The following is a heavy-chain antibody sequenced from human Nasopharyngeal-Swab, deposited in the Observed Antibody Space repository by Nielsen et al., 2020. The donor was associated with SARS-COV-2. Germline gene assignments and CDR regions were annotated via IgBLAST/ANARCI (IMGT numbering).Heavy chain of an antibody. CDR1: GFTFSDHW. Sequence: GESLKISCVVSGFTFSDHWMNWVRQAPGKGLEWVANIKPDGSEKYYVDSVKGRFTISRDDAKNSQSLQMNSLRVEDTAVYYCVRERESSYGMDVWGQGTTVTVSS. CDR2: IKPDGSEK. J-gene: IGHJ6*02. D-gene: IGHD6-6*01. V-gene: IGHV3-7*01. CDR3: VRERESSYGMDV.